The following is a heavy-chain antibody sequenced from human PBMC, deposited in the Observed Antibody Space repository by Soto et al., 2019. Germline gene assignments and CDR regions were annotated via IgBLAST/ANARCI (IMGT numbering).Heavy chain of an antibody. CDR1: GGSISSSSYY. CDR2: IYYSGST. J-gene: IGHJ4*02. CDR3: ARHVDEVSDLDY. V-gene: IGHV4-39*01. Sequence: QLQLQESGPGLVKPSETLSLTCTVSGGSISSSSYYWGWIRQPPGKGLEWIGSIYYSGSTYYNPSLKSRVTISVDTSKNQFSLKLSSVTAADTAVYYCARHVDEVSDLDYWGQGTLVTVSS.